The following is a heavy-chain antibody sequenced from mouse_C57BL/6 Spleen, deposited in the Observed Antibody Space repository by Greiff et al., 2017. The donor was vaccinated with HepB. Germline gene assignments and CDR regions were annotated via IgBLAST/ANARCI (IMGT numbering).Heavy chain of an antibody. J-gene: IGHJ4*01. Sequence: EVQLQQSGPVLVKPGASVKMSCKASGYTFTDYYMNWVKQSHGKSLEWIGVINPYNGGTSYNQKFKGKATLTVDKSSSTAYMELNSLTSEDSAVYYCARGANWGAMDYWGQGTSVTVSS. D-gene: IGHD4-1*01. V-gene: IGHV1-19*01. CDR1: GYTFTDYY. CDR3: ARGANWGAMDY. CDR2: INPYNGGT.